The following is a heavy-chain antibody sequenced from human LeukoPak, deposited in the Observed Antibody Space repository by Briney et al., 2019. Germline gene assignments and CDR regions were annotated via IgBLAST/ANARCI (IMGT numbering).Heavy chain of an antibody. D-gene: IGHD1-1*01. Sequence: GGSLILSCAASGFTFASYSMNWVRQAPGKGLEWVSSISGDSTYIYNAGSVKGRFTISRDNAQASLYLQMISLRADDTAVYYCARVSGRLERQSDLDYWGQGTLVIVSS. J-gene: IGHJ4*02. CDR2: ISGDSTYI. V-gene: IGHV3-21*01. CDR1: GFTFASYS. CDR3: ARVSGRLERQSDLDY.